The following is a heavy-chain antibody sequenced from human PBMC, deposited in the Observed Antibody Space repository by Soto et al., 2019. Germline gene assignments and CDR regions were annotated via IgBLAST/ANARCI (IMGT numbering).Heavy chain of an antibody. CDR1: GGSISSSSYY. V-gene: IGHV4-39*01. CDR3: ARGAAAGLHYFDY. D-gene: IGHD6-13*01. Sequence: SETLSLTCTVSGGSISSSSYYWGWIRQPPGKGLEWIGSIYYSGSTYYNPSLKSRVTISVDTSKNQLSLKLSSVTAADTAVYYCARGAAAGLHYFDYWGQGTLVTVSS. CDR2: IYYSGST. J-gene: IGHJ4*02.